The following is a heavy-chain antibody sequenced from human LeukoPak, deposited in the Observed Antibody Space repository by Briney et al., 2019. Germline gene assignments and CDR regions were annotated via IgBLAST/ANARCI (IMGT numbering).Heavy chain of an antibody. D-gene: IGHD2-21*02. CDR2: IYSDRRT. CDR1: GFSVRSHY. J-gene: IGHJ3*02. V-gene: IGHV3-53*01. CDR3: ARCGSDYDGGAFDI. Sequence: GGSLRFSCAASGFSVRSHYMSWVRQAPGKGLEWVAVIYSDRRTHYGDSVKGRFTISRDNSNNTLHLQMNSLRGEDTAVYYCARCGSDYDGGAFDIWGQGTVVTVSS.